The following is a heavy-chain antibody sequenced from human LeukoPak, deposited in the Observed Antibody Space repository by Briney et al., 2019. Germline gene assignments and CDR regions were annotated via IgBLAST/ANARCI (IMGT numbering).Heavy chain of an antibody. CDR3: ARGGSGSSDY. Sequence: SETLSLTCTVSGGSISTYYWSWLRQPPGKGLEWIGYIYYSGSTNYNPSLKSRVTISVDTSKNQFSLKLSSVTAADTAVYYCARGGSGSSDYWGQGTLVTVSS. CDR1: GGSISTYY. J-gene: IGHJ4*02. D-gene: IGHD1-26*01. V-gene: IGHV4-59*01. CDR2: IYYSGST.